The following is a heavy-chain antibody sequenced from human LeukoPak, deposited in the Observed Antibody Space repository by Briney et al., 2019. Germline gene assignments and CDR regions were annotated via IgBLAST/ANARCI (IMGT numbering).Heavy chain of an antibody. CDR1: GFTVSSNY. D-gene: IGHD3-10*01. J-gene: IGHJ4*02. Sequence: PGGSLRLSCAASGFTVSSNYMSWVRQAPGKGLEWVSVIYSGGSTYYADSVKGRFTISRDNSKNTLYLQMNSLRAEDTAVYYCARESMWSVRGVITSRYYFDYWGQGTLVTVSS. CDR3: ARESMWSVRGVITSRYYFDY. V-gene: IGHV3-53*01. CDR2: IYSGGST.